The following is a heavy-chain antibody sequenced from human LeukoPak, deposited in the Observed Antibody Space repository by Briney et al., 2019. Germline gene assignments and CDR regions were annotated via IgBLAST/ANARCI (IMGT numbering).Heavy chain of an antibody. CDR1: GGSISSSSYY. V-gene: IGHV4-39*07. CDR2: IYYSGST. D-gene: IGHD6-13*01. CDR3: ARLANRYSSSCPP. Sequence: SETLSLTCTVSGGSISSSSYYWGWIRQPPGKGLEWIGSIYYSGSTYYNPSLKSRVTISVDTSKNQFSLKLSSVTAADTAVYYCARLANRYSSSCPPWGQGTLVTVSS. J-gene: IGHJ1*01.